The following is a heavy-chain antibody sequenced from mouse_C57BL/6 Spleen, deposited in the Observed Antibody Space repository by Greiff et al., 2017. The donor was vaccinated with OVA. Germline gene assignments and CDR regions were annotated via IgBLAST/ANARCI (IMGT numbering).Heavy chain of an antibody. Sequence: DVKLVESGGGLVQPGGSLSLSCAASGFTFTDYYMSWVRQPPGKALEWLGFIRNKANGYTTEYSASVKGRFTISRDNSQSILYLQMNALRAEDSATYYCARYQYYYGSSYFDYWGQGTTLTVSS. V-gene: IGHV7-3*01. J-gene: IGHJ2*01. D-gene: IGHD1-1*01. CDR1: GFTFTDYY. CDR2: IRNKANGYTT. CDR3: ARYQYYYGSSYFDY.